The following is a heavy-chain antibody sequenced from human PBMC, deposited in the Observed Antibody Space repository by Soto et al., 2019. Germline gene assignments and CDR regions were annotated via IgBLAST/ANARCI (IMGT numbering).Heavy chain of an antibody. CDR2: ISGSGGST. CDR1: GFTFSSYV. J-gene: IGHJ4*02. Sequence: EVQLLESGGGLVQPGGSLRLSCAASGFTFSSYVMSWVRQAAGKRLEWVSAISGSGGSTYYADSVKGRFTISRDNSKNTLYLQMNSLRTEDTAVYYCAKPCSGGSCYGDYWGQGTLVTVSS. CDR3: AKPCSGGSCYGDY. V-gene: IGHV3-23*01. D-gene: IGHD2-15*01.